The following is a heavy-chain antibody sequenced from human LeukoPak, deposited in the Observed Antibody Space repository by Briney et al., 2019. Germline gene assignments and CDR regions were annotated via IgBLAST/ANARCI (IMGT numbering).Heavy chain of an antibody. D-gene: IGHD1-26*01. Sequence: GESLKISCKASGYIFPSYWIGWVRQMPGKGLEWMGIIYPSDSDTKYSPSFQGQVTISADKSITTAYLQWSSLKASDTAMYYCARLWGGLSYFDYWGQGTQVTVSS. V-gene: IGHV5-51*01. CDR3: ARLWGGLSYFDY. CDR1: GYIFPSYW. J-gene: IGHJ4*02. CDR2: IYPSDSDT.